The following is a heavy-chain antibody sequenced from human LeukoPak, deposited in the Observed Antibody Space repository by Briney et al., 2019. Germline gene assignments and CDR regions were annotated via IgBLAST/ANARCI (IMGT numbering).Heavy chain of an antibody. D-gene: IGHD6-19*01. J-gene: IGHJ4*02. Sequence: SETLSLTCTVSGGSISSGGYYWSWIRQHPGKGLEWIGYIYYSGSTYYNPSLKSRVTISVDTSKDQFSLKLSSVTAADTAVYYCARAVAGTAGVALWGQGTLVTVSS. V-gene: IGHV4-31*03. CDR1: GGSISSGGYY. CDR3: ARAVAGTAGVAL. CDR2: IYYSGST.